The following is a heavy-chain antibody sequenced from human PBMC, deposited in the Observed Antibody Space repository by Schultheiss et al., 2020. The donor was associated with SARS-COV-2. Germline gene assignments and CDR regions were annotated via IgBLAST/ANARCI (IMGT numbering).Heavy chain of an antibody. CDR2: IYYSGST. J-gene: IGHJ5*02. CDR3: ARAYSSSWKRPNNWFDP. V-gene: IGHV4-31*03. Sequence: SETLSLTCTVSGGSISSSSYYWGWIRQHPGKGLEWIGYIYYSGSTYYNPSLKSRVTISVDTSKNQFSLKLSSVTAADTAVYYCARAYSSSWKRPNNWFDPWGQGTLVTVSS. CDR1: GGSISSSSYY. D-gene: IGHD6-13*01.